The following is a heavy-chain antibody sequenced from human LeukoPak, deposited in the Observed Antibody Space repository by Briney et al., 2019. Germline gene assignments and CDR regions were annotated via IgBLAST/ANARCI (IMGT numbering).Heavy chain of an antibody. CDR3: ARHGWHAWYFDL. CDR2: IYYSGST. J-gene: IGHJ2*01. CDR1: GGSISSYY. Sequence: SETLSLTCTVSGGSISSYYWSWIRQPPGKGLEWIGYIYYSGSTNYNPSLKSRVTISVDTSKTQFSLKLSSVTAADTAVYYCARHGWHAWYFDLWGRGTLVTVSS. D-gene: IGHD6-19*01. V-gene: IGHV4-59*12.